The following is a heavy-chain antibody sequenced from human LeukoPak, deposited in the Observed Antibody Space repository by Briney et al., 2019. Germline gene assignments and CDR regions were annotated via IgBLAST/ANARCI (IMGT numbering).Heavy chain of an antibody. Sequence: ASVKVSCKASGYTCTGYYMYWVRQTPGQGLEWMGFLNPNTGGTSFAQKFQARVTMTRDTSISTAYIELSGLRSDDTAVYYCARRYDFWSGYPTAFDYWGQGTLVTVSS. D-gene: IGHD3-3*01. V-gene: IGHV1-2*02. J-gene: IGHJ4*02. CDR1: GYTCTGYY. CDR3: ARRYDFWSGYPTAFDY. CDR2: LNPNTGGT.